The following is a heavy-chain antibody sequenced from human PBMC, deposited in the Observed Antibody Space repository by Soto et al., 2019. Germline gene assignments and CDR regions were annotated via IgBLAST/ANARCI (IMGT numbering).Heavy chain of an antibody. J-gene: IGHJ4*01. CDR3: AIERTWEPLLY. V-gene: IGHV1-18*01. CDR1: GYSFSLYG. CDR2: ISARNGYT. Sequence: VELVQSPPAVRRPGASVKVSCQASGYSFSLYGVTWMRQAPGQGPEWMGWISARNGYTNYGQKFEDRVTLTIDTSANTACMEMTSLTSDATAFYFCAIERTWEPLLYWGRGTRITVSS. D-gene: IGHD1-26*01.